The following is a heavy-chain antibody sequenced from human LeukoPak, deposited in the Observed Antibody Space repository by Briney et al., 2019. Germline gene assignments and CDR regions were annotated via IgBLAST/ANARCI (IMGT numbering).Heavy chain of an antibody. D-gene: IGHD3-3*01. Sequence: GGSLRLSCAASGFTFSSYGMHWVRQAPGKGLEWVAVISYDGSNKYYADSVKGRFTISRDNSKNTLYLQMNSLRAEDTAVYYCAKDRGLVLRFLEWYNYYYGMDVWGQGTTVTVSS. CDR3: AKDRGLVLRFLEWYNYYYGMDV. J-gene: IGHJ6*02. CDR1: GFTFSSYG. V-gene: IGHV3-30*18. CDR2: ISYDGSNK.